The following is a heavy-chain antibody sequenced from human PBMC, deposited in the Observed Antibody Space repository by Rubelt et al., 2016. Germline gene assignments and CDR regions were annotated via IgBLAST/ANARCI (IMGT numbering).Heavy chain of an antibody. CDR2: IIPIFGTA. D-gene: IGHD6-13*01. V-gene: IGHV1-69*01. J-gene: IGHJ3*02. Sequence: QVQLVQSGAEVKKPGSSVKVSCKASGGTFSSYAISWVRQAPGQGLEWMGEIIPIFGTANYAQKFQGRVTITADESTSTAYMELSSLRSEDTAVYYCARGGAAAADDNDAFDIWGQGTMVTVSS. CDR1: GGTFSSYA. CDR3: ARGGAAAADDNDAFDI.